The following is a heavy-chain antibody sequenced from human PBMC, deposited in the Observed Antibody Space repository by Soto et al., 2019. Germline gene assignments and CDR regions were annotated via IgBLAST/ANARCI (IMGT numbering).Heavy chain of an antibody. CDR1: GFTFSSYA. Sequence: GGSLRLSCAASGFTFSSYAMSWVRQAPGKGLEWVSAISGSGGSTYYADSVKGRFTISRDNSKNTLYLQMNSLRAEDTAVYYCAKDLGLRFLEWLSLHYGMDVWGQGTTVTVSS. CDR3: AKDLGLRFLEWLSLHYGMDV. D-gene: IGHD3-3*01. V-gene: IGHV3-23*01. J-gene: IGHJ6*02. CDR2: ISGSGGST.